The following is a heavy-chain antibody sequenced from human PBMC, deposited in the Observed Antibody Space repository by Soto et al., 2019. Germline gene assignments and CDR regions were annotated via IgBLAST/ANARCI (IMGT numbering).Heavy chain of an antibody. CDR1: DGSFSGYY. J-gene: IGHJ4*02. D-gene: IGHD2-21*01. V-gene: IGHV4-34*01. Sequence: SETLSLTCAVYDGSFSGYYWSWIRQPPGKGLEWIGEIKHSGSTNYNPSLKSRVTISEDTSKNQFSLKVTSVTAADTAVYYCATLPPRVVVSVLPIPTWGQGTQVTVSS. CDR3: ATLPPRVVVSVLPIPT. CDR2: IKHSGST.